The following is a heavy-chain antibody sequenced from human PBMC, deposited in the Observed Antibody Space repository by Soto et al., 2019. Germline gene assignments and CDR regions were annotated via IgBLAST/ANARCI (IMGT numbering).Heavy chain of an antibody. CDR3: AKGRQQLQYNWFNP. J-gene: IGHJ5*02. CDR1: GFTFSSYA. D-gene: IGHD6-13*01. CDR2: ISGSGGST. V-gene: IGHV3-23*01. Sequence: GGSLRLSCAASGFTFSSYAMSWVRQAPGKGLEWVSAISGSGGSTYYAGSVEGRFTISRDNSKNTLYLQMNSLRAEDTAVYYCAKGRQQLQYNWFNPWGQGTLVTVSS.